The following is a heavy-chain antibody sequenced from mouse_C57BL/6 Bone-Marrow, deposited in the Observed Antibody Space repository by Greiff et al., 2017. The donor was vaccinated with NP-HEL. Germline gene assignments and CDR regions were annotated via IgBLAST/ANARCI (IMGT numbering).Heavy chain of an antibody. V-gene: IGHV5-4*03. Sequence: EVKLVESGGGLVKPGGSLKLSCAASGFTFSSYAMSWVRQTPEKRLEWVATISDGGSYTYSPDNVKGRFTISRDNAKNNLYLQMSHLKSEDTAMYYCARVLYYGSSPLYFDVWGTGTTVTVSS. CDR1: GFTFSSYA. CDR2: ISDGGSYT. D-gene: IGHD1-1*01. CDR3: ARVLYYGSSPLYFDV. J-gene: IGHJ1*03.